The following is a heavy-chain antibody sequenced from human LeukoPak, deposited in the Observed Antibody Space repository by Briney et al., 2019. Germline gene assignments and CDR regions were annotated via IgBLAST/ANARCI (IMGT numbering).Heavy chain of an antibody. CDR2: TNPNSGGT. CDR3: ARSPHILTGENFDY. V-gene: IGHV1-2*02. Sequence: GASVKVSCKASGYTFTSYGISWVRQAPGQGLEWMGWTNPNSGGTNYAQKFQGRVTMTRDTSISTAYMEMSRLRSDDTALYYCARSPHILTGENFDYWGQGTLVTVSS. CDR1: GYTFTSYG. D-gene: IGHD3-9*01. J-gene: IGHJ4*02.